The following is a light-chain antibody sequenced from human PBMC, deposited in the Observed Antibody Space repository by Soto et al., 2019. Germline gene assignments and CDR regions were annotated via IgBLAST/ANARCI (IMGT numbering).Light chain of an antibody. CDR1: QGVSTW. CDR2: GAS. J-gene: IGKJ1*01. V-gene: IGKV1-12*01. Sequence: DIQMTQSPSSVSASVGDRVTITCRASQGVSTWLAWYQQKPGKAPNLLIYGASNLQSGVPPRFSGSGSGTDFTLAISSLQPEDSATYYCLQDINYPWTFGQGTKVDIK. CDR3: LQDINYPWT.